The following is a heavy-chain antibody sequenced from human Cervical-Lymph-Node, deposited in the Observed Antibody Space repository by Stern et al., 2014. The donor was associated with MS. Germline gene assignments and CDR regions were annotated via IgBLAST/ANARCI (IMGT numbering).Heavy chain of an antibody. J-gene: IGHJ4*02. D-gene: IGHD3-10*01. V-gene: IGHV3-15*01. Sequence: EMQLVESGGGLVKPGGSLRLSCAASGFTFSNAWMSWVRQAPGKGLEWVGRIKSKTDGGTTDYAAPVKGRFTISRDDSKNTLYLQMNSLKTEDTAVYYCTTETGLLWFGEFPVDYWGQGTLVTVSS. CDR1: GFTFSNAW. CDR3: TTETGLLWFGEFPVDY. CDR2: IKSKTDGGTT.